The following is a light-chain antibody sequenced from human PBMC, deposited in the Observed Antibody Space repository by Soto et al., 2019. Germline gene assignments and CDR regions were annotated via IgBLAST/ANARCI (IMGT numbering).Light chain of an antibody. Sequence: QSALTQPPSASGTPGQRVTISCSGXSSNIGSNYVYWYQQLPGTAPKLLIYRNNQRPSGVPDRFSGSKSGTSASLAISGLRSEDEADYYCAAWDDSLIHQVVFGGGTQQTVL. CDR2: RNN. V-gene: IGLV1-47*01. J-gene: IGLJ2*01. CDR1: SSNIGSNY. CDR3: AAWDDSLIHQVV.